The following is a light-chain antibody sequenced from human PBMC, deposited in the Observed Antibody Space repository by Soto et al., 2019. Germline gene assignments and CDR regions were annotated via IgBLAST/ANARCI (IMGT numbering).Light chain of an antibody. V-gene: IGKV3-11*01. CDR3: QQSYSWPPIT. J-gene: IGKJ1*01. CDR1: QSVSSN. Sequence: EIVLTQSPVTLSLSPGERATLSCRASQSVSSNLAWYQQKPGQAPRLLIYGASTMDPGIPARFSGSGSGTDFTLTISSLEPEDFAPYYCQQSYSWPPITFGQGTKVDIK. CDR2: GAS.